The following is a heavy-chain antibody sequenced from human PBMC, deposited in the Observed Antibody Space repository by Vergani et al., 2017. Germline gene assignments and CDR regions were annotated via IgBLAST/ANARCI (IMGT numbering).Heavy chain of an antibody. Sequence: QVQVVQSGAAVKKSGASVKVSCKTSGYTFSNYYMHWVRQAPGQGLDWMGIINPSGGHTNYAQKFQGRVTMTRDTSTSTVYMELSSLRSEDTAVYYCARGYVATKYYFDYWGQGTLVTVSS. CDR3: ARGYVATKYYFDY. CDR2: INPSGGHT. J-gene: IGHJ4*02. D-gene: IGHD5-12*01. CDR1: GYTFSNYY. V-gene: IGHV1-46*03.